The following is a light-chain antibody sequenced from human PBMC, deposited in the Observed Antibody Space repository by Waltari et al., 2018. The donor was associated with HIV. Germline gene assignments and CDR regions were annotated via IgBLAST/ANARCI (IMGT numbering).Light chain of an antibody. Sequence: LIRPPPAPGLPGNSVPSPVTETRSYVVGCNMYPWYQPLPGRAPKLMIYDVTKRPSRVPDRFSGSKSGNTASLTVSGLQAEDEADYFCSSYSGSNTLVFGGGTKLTVL. CDR1: RSYVVGCNM. CDR3: SSYSGSNTLV. J-gene: IGLJ2*01. V-gene: IGLV2-8*01. CDR2: DVT.